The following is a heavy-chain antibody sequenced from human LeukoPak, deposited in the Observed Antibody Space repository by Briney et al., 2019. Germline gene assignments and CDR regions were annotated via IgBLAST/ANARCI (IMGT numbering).Heavy chain of an antibody. V-gene: IGHV3-53*01. CDR1: GFTVSSNS. CDR3: AGRAGAYSHPYDY. J-gene: IGHJ4*02. Sequence: GGSLRLSCTVSGFTVSSNSMSWVRQAPGKGLEWVSSIYSDNTHYSDSVKGRFTISRDNSKNTLYLQMNSLRAEDTAVYYCAGRAGAYSHPYDYWGQGTLVTVSS. CDR2: IYSDNT. D-gene: IGHD4/OR15-4a*01.